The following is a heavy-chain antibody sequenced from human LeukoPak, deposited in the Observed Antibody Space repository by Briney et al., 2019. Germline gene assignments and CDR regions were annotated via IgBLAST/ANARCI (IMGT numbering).Heavy chain of an antibody. CDR2: IYHRGST. V-gene: IGHV4-31*03. J-gene: IGHJ1*01. CDR3: ARGGAARLHFQN. Sequence: SETLSLTCSVSGGSISSGGYYWSWIRQHPGKGLEWIGYIYHRGSTYYNPSLKSRVTISVDTSKNQFSLNLNSVTAADTAVYYCARGGAARLHFQNWGQGTLVTVSS. CDR1: GGSISSGGYY. D-gene: IGHD6-6*01.